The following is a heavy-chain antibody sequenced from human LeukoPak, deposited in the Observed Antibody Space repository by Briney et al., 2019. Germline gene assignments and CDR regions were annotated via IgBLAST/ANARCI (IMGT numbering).Heavy chain of an antibody. D-gene: IGHD6-13*01. CDR1: GYNFISYW. Sequence: GESLQISCKGSGYNFISYWIGWVRQMPGKGLEWMGIIYPSDSDTRYSPSFQGQVTISADKPISTAYLQWRSLKASDSAMYYCARRIAGSGVDYWGQGTLVTVSS. J-gene: IGHJ4*02. CDR3: ARRIAGSGVDY. V-gene: IGHV5-51*01. CDR2: IYPSDSDT.